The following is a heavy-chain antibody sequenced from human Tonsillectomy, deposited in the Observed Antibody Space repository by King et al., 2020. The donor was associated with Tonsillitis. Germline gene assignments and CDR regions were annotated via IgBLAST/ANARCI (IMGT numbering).Heavy chain of an antibody. CDR1: GYTFTAYY. Sequence: VQLVESGAEVKKPGASVKVSCTASGYTFTAYYMHWVRQAPGQGLEWMGWINPNSGGTNYAQKFQGRVTMTRNSSISTAYMELSRLRSDDSAVYYCARGRYSYGYFDYWGQGTLVTVSS. CDR2: INPNSGGT. CDR3: ARGRYSYGYFDY. D-gene: IGHD5-18*01. V-gene: IGHV1-2*02. J-gene: IGHJ4*02.